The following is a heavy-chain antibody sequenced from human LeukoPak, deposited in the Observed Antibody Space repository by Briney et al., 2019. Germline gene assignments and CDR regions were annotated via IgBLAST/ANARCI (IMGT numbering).Heavy chain of an antibody. V-gene: IGHV3-23*01. CDR2: ISSSGGYT. J-gene: IGHJ4*02. CDR3: ARAAVGGFDY. Sequence: GGSLRLSCAASGFILSTYVMRWVRQAPGKGLEWVSTISSSGGYTYFADSVKGRFTISRDNSKNTLYLQMNILRAEDTSVYYCARAAVGGFDYWGQGTLVTVSS. D-gene: IGHD1-26*01. CDR1: GFILSTYV.